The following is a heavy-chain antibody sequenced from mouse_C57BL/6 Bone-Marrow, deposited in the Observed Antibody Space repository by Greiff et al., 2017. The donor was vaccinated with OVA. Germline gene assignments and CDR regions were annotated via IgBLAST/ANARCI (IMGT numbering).Heavy chain of an antibody. CDR3: ARSLYGSPRYFDV. Sequence: VQLQQSGAELARPGASVKMSCKASGYTFTSYTMHWVKQRPGQGLEWIGYINPSSGYTKYNQKFKDKATLTADKSSSTAYMQLSSLTSEDSAVYYCARSLYGSPRYFDVWGTGTTVTVAS. D-gene: IGHD1-1*01. CDR2: INPSSGYT. CDR1: GYTFTSYT. J-gene: IGHJ1*03. V-gene: IGHV1-4*01.